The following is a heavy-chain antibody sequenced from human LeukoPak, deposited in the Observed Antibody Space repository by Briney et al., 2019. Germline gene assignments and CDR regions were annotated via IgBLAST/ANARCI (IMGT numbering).Heavy chain of an antibody. CDR3: ARDYGFYSGLYFFDY. CDR1: GYTFTGHY. V-gene: IGHV1-2*02. D-gene: IGHD1-26*01. Sequence: GASAKVSCKASGYTFTGHYIHWVRQAAGQGLEWMGWINPNSGGTKYAQKFQGRVTMTRDTSISTAYMELSKLRSDDTAMYSCARDYGFYSGLYFFDYWGQGTLVTVSS. CDR2: INPNSGGT. J-gene: IGHJ4*02.